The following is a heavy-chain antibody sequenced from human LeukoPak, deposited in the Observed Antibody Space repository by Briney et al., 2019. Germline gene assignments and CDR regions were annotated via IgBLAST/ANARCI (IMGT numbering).Heavy chain of an antibody. J-gene: IGHJ3*02. CDR3: ARDPMVRGPRVAFDI. D-gene: IGHD3-10*01. CDR1: GGSISSSNW. CDR2: IYHSGST. V-gene: IGHV4-4*02. Sequence: PSETLSLTCAVSGGSISSSNWWRCVLRHPPKGLQGMGEIYHSGSTNYNPSLKSRVTISVDKSKNQFSLKLSSVTAADTAVYYCARDPMVRGPRVAFDIWGQGTMVTVSS.